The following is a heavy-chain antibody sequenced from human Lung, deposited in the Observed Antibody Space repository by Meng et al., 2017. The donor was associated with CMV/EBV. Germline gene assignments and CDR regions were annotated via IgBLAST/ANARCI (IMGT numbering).Heavy chain of an antibody. V-gene: IGHV1-8*01. CDR3: ARGLRRPSSAIDFDY. Sequence: QVLLVQSGAEVKKPGASVKVSCKASGYPFTNYNINWVRQATGQGLEWRGWMNPNTGNTGYGQKFQGRITMTRNTDISTAYMELSSLTSEDTAVYFCARGLRRPSSAIDFDYWGQGTLVTVSS. CDR2: MNPNTGNT. J-gene: IGHJ4*02. CDR1: GYPFTNYN. D-gene: IGHD2-2*01.